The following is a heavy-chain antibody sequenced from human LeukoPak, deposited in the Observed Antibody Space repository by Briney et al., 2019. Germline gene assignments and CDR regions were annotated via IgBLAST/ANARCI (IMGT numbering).Heavy chain of an antibody. V-gene: IGHV3-23*01. Sequence: GGSLRLSCAASGFIFSSYAMSWVRQAPGKGLEWVSATDGSGGSAYYADSVKGRFTISRDNSKNTLYLQMNSLRVEDTGVYYCANKLTGTLFDYWGQGTLVTVSS. CDR2: TDGSGGSA. D-gene: IGHD7-27*01. J-gene: IGHJ4*02. CDR3: ANKLTGTLFDY. CDR1: GFIFSSYA.